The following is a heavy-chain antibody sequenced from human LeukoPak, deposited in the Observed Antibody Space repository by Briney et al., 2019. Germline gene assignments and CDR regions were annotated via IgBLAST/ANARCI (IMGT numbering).Heavy chain of an antibody. J-gene: IGHJ4*02. CDR2: IYTSGST. Sequence: SETLSLTCTVSGGSISSGSYYWSWIRQPAGKGLEWIGRIYTSGSTNYNPSLKSRVTISVDTSKNQFSLKLSSVTAADTAVYYCAAYNWNYLGVDYWGQGTLVTVSS. CDR1: GGSISSGSYY. V-gene: IGHV4-61*02. CDR3: AAYNWNYLGVDY. D-gene: IGHD1-7*01.